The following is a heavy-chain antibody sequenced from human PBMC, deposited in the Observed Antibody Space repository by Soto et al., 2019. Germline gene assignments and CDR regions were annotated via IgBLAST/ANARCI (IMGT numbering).Heavy chain of an antibody. V-gene: IGHV1-69*13. CDR2: IIPIFGTA. J-gene: IGHJ4*02. D-gene: IGHD3-22*01. CDR3: AGWPYYYDSSGYQYYFDY. Sequence: GASVKVSCKASGGTFSSYASSWVRQAPGQGLEWMGGIIPIFGTANYAQKFQGRVTITADESTSTAYMELSSLRSEDTAVYYCAGWPYYYDSSGYQYYFDYWGQGTLVTVSS. CDR1: GGTFSSYA.